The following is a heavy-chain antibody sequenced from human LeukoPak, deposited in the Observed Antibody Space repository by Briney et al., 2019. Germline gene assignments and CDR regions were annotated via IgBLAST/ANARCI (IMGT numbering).Heavy chain of an antibody. Sequence: PSETLSLTCTVSGYSISSGYYWGWIRQPPGKGLEWIGSIYHSGSTYYNPSLKSRVTISVDTSKNQFSLKLSSVTAADTAVYYCARNQLSGWFDPWGQGTLVTVSS. CDR1: GYSISSGYY. V-gene: IGHV4-38-2*02. CDR3: ARNQLSGWFDP. J-gene: IGHJ5*02. CDR2: IYHSGST. D-gene: IGHD3-10*01.